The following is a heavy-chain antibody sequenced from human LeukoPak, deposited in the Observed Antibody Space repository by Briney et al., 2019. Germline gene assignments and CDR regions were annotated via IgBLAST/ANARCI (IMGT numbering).Heavy chain of an antibody. Sequence: SGGSLRLSCAASGFTFSSYWMSWVRQAPGKGLEWVANIKQDGSEKYYVDSVKGRFTISRDNSKNTLYLQMNSLRAEDTAVYYCASLRYFDWLPDYWGQGTLVTVSS. V-gene: IGHV3-7*01. D-gene: IGHD3-9*01. CDR2: IKQDGSEK. CDR1: GFTFSSYW. CDR3: ASLRYFDWLPDY. J-gene: IGHJ4*02.